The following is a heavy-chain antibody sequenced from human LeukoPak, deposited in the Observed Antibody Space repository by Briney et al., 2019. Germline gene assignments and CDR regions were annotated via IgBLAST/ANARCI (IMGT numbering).Heavy chain of an antibody. V-gene: IGHV1-18*01. CDR1: GGTFSSYA. D-gene: IGHD2-2*03. J-gene: IGHJ4*02. Sequence: GASVKVSCKASGGTFSSYAISWVRQAPGQGLEWMGWISAYNGNTNHAQKLQGRVTMTTDTSTSTAYMELRSLRSDDTAVYYCARVDIVVVPAARVPDYWGQGTLVTVSS. CDR2: ISAYNGNT. CDR3: ARVDIVVVPAARVPDY.